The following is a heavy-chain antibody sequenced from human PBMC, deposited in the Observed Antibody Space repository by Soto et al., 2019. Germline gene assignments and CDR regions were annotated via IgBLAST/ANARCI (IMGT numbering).Heavy chain of an antibody. CDR1: GYTFTSYA. CDR2: INAGNGNT. D-gene: IGHD6-13*01. Sequence: EASVKVSCKASGYTFTSYAMHWVRQAPGQRLEWMGWINAGNGNTKYSQKFQGRVTITRDTSASTAYMELSSLRSEDTAVYYCAREQQLRSDAFDIWGQGTMVTVSS. J-gene: IGHJ3*02. CDR3: AREQQLRSDAFDI. V-gene: IGHV1-3*01.